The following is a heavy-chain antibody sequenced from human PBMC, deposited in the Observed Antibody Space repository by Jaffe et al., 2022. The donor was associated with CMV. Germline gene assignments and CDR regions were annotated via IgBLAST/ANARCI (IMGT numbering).Heavy chain of an antibody. CDR3: ARDESEYYGSGSYDFDY. CDR1: GYTFTGSY. CDR2: INPNSGDT. V-gene: IGHV1-2*02. D-gene: IGHD3-10*01. J-gene: IGHJ4*02. Sequence: QVQLVQSGAEVKKPGASVKVSCKASGYTFTGSYIHWVRQAPGQGLEWMGWINPNSGDTNYAQRFQGRVTMTRDTSVSTVYMEVSRLRSDDTAVYYCARDESEYYGSGSYDFDYWGQGTLVTVSS.